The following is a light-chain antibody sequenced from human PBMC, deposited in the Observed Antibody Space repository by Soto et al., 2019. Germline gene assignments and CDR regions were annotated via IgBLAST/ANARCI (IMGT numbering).Light chain of an antibody. CDR2: AAS. J-gene: IGKJ2*01. CDR1: QGIRND. V-gene: IGKV1-17*01. CDR3: LQYNSYPRT. Sequence: DIQMTQSPSSLSASVGDRVTFTCRASQGIRNDLGWYQQKPGKAPKRLIYAASSLQSGVPSRFSGSGTECTLDFTLTISSLQPEDFATYYCLQYNSYPRTFGQGTKLEIK.